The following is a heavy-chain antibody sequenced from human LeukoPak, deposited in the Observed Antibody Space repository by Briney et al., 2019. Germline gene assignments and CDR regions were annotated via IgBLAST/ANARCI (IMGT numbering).Heavy chain of an antibody. CDR2: ISSSSSYI. CDR3: ASSEYYYDSSPGDY. CDR1: GFTFSSYS. J-gene: IGHJ4*02. Sequence: GGSLRLSCAASGFTFSSYSMNWVRQAPGKGLEWVSSISSSSSYIYYADSVKGRCTISRDNAKNSLYLQMNSLRAEDTAVYYCASSEYYYDSSPGDYWGQGILVSVSS. V-gene: IGHV3-21*01. D-gene: IGHD3-22*01.